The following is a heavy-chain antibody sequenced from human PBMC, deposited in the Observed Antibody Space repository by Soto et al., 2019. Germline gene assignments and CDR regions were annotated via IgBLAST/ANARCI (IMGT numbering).Heavy chain of an antibody. D-gene: IGHD6-6*01. CDR1: GGSVSSGSYY. V-gene: IGHV4-61*01. CDR3: AREGSIAARNYYYYGMDV. CDR2: IYYSGST. J-gene: IGHJ6*02. Sequence: QVQLQESGPGLVKPSETLSLTCTVSGGSVSSGSYYWSWIRQPPGKGLEWIGYIYYSGSTNYNPSLKSRVTISVDTSKNQFSLKLSSVTAADTAVYYCAREGSIAARNYYYYGMDVWGQGTTVTVSS.